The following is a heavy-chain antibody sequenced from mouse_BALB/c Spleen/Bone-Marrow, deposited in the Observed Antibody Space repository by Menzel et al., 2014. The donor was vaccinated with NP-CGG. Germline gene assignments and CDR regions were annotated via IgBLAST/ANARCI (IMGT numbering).Heavy chain of an antibody. J-gene: IGHJ4*01. D-gene: IGHD2-14*01. CDR2: ISGYYGDA. V-gene: IGHV1S137*01. CDR1: GYTFTDHA. Sequence: VQLVESGAKLVRPGVSVKISCKGSGYTFTDHAIHWVKRSHAKSLEWIGDISGYYGDAIYNQKFKGKATMTVDKSSSTAYMELARLTSEDSAIYYCARSGKVRNAMDYWGQGTSVTVPS. CDR3: ARSGKVRNAMDY.